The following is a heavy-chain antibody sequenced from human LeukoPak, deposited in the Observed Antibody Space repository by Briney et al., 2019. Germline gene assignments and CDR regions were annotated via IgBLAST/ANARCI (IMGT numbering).Heavy chain of an antibody. Sequence: SETLSLTCAVYGGSFSGYYWSWLRQPPGRGLEWIGEINHSGSTNYNPSLKSRVTLSVDRSKNQFSLKLSSVTAADTAVYYCARVPYCSSTSCHLGYYFDYWGQGTLVTVSS. CDR2: INHSGST. V-gene: IGHV4-34*01. CDR3: ARVPYCSSTSCHLGYYFDY. D-gene: IGHD2-2*01. J-gene: IGHJ4*02. CDR1: GGSFSGYY.